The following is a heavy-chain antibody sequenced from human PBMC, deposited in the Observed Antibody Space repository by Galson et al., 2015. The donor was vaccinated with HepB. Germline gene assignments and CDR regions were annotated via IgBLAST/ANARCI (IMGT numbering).Heavy chain of an antibody. J-gene: IGHJ4*02. CDR3: AKRSTDYVDY. V-gene: IGHV3-23*01. Sequence: SLRLSCAASGFTFSSYGMHWVRQAPGKGLEWVSTITTSGTTTYYADSVKDRFTISRDNSKNTLYLQMNSLRAEDTALYYCAKRSTDYVDYWGQGALVTVSS. CDR1: GFTFSSYG. CDR2: ITTSGTTT.